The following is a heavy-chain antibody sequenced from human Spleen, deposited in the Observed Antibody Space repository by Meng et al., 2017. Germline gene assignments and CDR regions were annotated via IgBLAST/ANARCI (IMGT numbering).Heavy chain of an antibody. D-gene: IGHD3-10*01. CDR1: GYTFTSYG. J-gene: IGHJ3*02. V-gene: IGHV1-18*01. Sequence: ASAKVSCKASGYTFTSYGISWVRQAPGQGLEWMGWISAYNGNTNYAQKLQGRVTMTTDTSTSTAYMELRSLKSDDTAVYYCARLLWFGRKPTFDIWGQGTMVTASS. CDR2: ISAYNGNT. CDR3: ARLLWFGRKPTFDI.